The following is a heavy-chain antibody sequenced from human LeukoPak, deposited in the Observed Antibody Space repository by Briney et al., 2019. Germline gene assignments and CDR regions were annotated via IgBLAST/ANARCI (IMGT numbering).Heavy chain of an antibody. J-gene: IGHJ3*02. Sequence: ASVKVSCKASGYTFTNYCINWVRRAPGQGLEWMGWINAYNGNANYAQKPRGRVTMTTDTSTSTAYMELRSLRSDDTAVYYCARKGDSSSCFATAFDIWGQGTMVTVSS. CDR2: INAYNGNA. D-gene: IGHD6-13*01. CDR3: ARKGDSSSCFATAFDI. CDR1: GYTFTNYC. V-gene: IGHV1-18*04.